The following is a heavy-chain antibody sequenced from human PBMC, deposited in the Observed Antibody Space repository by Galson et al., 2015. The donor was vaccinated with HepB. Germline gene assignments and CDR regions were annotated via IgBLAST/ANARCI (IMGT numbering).Heavy chain of an antibody. Sequence: SLRLSCAASGFTFSSYSMNWVRQAPGKGLEWVSSISSSSSYIYYADSVKGRFTISRDNAKNTLYLQMNSLRAEDTAVYYCARSVGSSWTGRIYYYYYGMDVWGQGTTVTVSS. V-gene: IGHV3-21*01. CDR3: ARSVGSSWTGRIYYYYYGMDV. CDR1: GFTFSSYS. CDR2: ISSSSSYI. J-gene: IGHJ6*02. D-gene: IGHD6-13*01.